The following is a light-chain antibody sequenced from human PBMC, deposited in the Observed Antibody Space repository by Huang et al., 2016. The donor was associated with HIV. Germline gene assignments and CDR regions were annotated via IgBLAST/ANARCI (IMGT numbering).Light chain of an antibody. J-gene: IGKJ3*01. CDR3: QQYERPPDT. CDR2: GAS. Sequence: ELVLTQSPGTLSLSPGERATLSCRASQSVGIYLALYQQKPGQAPRLLIYGASTRVTGIPDRFSGGGSGTDFTLSISRLEPEDFAVYYCQQYERPPDTFGPGTKVNIK. V-gene: IGKV3-20*01. CDR1: QSVGIY.